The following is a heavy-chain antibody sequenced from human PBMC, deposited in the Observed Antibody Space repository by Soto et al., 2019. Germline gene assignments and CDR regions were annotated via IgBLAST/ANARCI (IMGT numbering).Heavy chain of an antibody. J-gene: IGHJ4*02. CDR3: AHSSRGSSGRRFDY. D-gene: IGHD3-10*01. Sequence: QITLKESGPTLVKPTQTLTVTCTFSGFSLSTSGVGVGWIRQPPGKALEWLALIYWDDDKRYSPSLKSRLTITKDTSKNQVVLTMANMDPVDTATYYCAHSSRGSSGRRFDYWGQGTLVTVSS. CDR1: GFSLSTSGVG. CDR2: IYWDDDK. V-gene: IGHV2-5*02.